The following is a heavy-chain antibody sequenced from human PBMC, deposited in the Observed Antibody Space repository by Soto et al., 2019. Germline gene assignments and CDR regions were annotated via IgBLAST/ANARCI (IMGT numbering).Heavy chain of an antibody. V-gene: IGHV1-58*01. CDR1: GFTFTSSA. Sequence: ASVKVSCKASGFTFTSSAVQWVRQARGQRLEWIGWIVVGSGNTNYAQKFQERVTITRDMSTSTAYMGLSSLRSEDTAVYYCAATTDGYDFWSGYYTVFDYWGQGTLVTVSS. D-gene: IGHD3-3*01. J-gene: IGHJ4*02. CDR3: AATTDGYDFWSGYYTVFDY. CDR2: IVVGSGNT.